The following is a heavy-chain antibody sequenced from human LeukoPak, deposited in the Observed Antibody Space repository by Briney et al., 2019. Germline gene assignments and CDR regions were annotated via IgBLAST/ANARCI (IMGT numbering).Heavy chain of an antibody. CDR2: INWNGGST. D-gene: IGHD3-22*01. CDR3: ARAAPHYYDSSGLDAFDI. Sequence: GGSLRLSCAASGFTFDDYGMSWVRQAPGKGLEWVSGINWNGGSTGYADSVKGRFTISRDNAKNSLYLQMNSLRAEDTAVYYCARAAPHYYDSSGLDAFDIWGQGTMVTVSS. CDR1: GFTFDDYG. V-gene: IGHV3-20*04. J-gene: IGHJ3*02.